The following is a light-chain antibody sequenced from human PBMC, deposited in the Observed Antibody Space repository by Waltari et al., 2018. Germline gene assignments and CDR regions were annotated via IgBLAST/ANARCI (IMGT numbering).Light chain of an antibody. CDR2: DAS. CDR1: QSVGSY. J-gene: IGKJ4*01. CDR3: QQRSNRPLT. V-gene: IGKV3-11*01. Sequence: EIVLTQSPATLSLSPGAISTLSCRASQSVGSYLAWYQQKPGQAPRLLIYDASNRATGIPARFSGSGSGTDFTLTISSLEPEDFAIYYCQQRSNRPLTFGGGTKVEIK.